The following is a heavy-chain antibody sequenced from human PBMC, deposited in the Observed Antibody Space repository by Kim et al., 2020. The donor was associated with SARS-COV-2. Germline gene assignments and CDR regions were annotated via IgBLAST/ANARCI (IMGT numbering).Heavy chain of an antibody. Sequence: SETLSLTCTVSGGSISSSSYYWGWIRQPPGKGLEWIGSIYYSGSTYYNPSLKSRVTISVDTSKNQFSLKLSSVTAADTAVYYCASLAYCGGDCYFRDAFDIWGQGTMVTVSS. CDR2: IYYSGST. V-gene: IGHV4-39*01. CDR1: GGSISSSSYY. J-gene: IGHJ3*02. CDR3: ASLAYCGGDCYFRDAFDI. D-gene: IGHD2-21*01.